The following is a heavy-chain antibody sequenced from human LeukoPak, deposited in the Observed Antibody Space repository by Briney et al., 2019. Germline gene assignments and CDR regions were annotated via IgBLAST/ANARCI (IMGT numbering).Heavy chain of an antibody. D-gene: IGHD2-15*01. CDR1: GFTSSSYS. Sequence: KPGGSLRLSCAASGFTSSSYSMNWVRQAPGKGLEWVSSISSSSSYIYYADSVKGRFTISRDNAKNSLYLQMNSLRAEDTAVYYCARGIRKARNSQKENYSPFDYWGQGTLVTVSS. CDR2: ISSSSSYI. CDR3: ARGIRKARNSQKENYSPFDY. J-gene: IGHJ4*02. V-gene: IGHV3-21*01.